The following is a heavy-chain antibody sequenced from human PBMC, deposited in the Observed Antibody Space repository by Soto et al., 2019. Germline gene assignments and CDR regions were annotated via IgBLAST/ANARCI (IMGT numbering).Heavy chain of an antibody. CDR1: GYDFTSYW. Sequence: GESLKISCKGSGYDFTSYWIGWVRQMPGKGLEWMGIIQPVDSDTRYSPSFQGQVTISVDKSIGTAYLQWSSLKASDTAMYCCARVLRSGYLAYFYYDMDVWGQGTTVTVSS. CDR3: ARVLRSGYLAYFYYDMDV. D-gene: IGHD5-12*01. CDR2: IQPVDSDT. J-gene: IGHJ6*02. V-gene: IGHV5-51*01.